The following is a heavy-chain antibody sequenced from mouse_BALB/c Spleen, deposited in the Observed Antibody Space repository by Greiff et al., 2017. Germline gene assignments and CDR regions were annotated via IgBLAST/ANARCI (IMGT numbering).Heavy chain of an antibody. CDR2: INPSSGYT. D-gene: IGHD1-1*01. V-gene: IGHV1S26*01. CDR3: ARPPSGRGYLDY. Sequence: QVQLQQSGPELVKPGASVKMSCKASGYTFTSYTMHWVKQRPGQGLEWIGYINPSSGYTNYNQKFKDKATLTADKSSSTAYMQLSSLTSEDSAVYYCARPPSGRGYLDYWGQGTTLTVSS. J-gene: IGHJ2*01. CDR1: GYTFTSYT.